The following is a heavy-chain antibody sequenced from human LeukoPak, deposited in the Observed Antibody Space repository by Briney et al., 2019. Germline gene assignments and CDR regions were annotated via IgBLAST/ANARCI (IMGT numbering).Heavy chain of an antibody. CDR3: ARGIQLWTLGY. V-gene: IGHV4-34*01. Sequence: SETLSLTCAVYGGSFSGYYWSWIRQPPGKGLEWIGEINHSGSTNYNPSLKSRVTISVDTSKNQFSLKLSSVTAADTAMYYCARGIQLWTLGYWGQGTLVTVSS. CDR1: GGSFSGYY. D-gene: IGHD5-18*01. J-gene: IGHJ4*02. CDR2: INHSGST.